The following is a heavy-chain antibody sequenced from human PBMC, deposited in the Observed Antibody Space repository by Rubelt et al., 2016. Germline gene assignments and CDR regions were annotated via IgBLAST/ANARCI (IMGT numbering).Heavy chain of an antibody. CDR3: ARQVGPSSHIDP. D-gene: IGHD1-26*01. Sequence: QVHLQESGSGLVKPSGTLSLTCGVSGGSISSADWWTWVRQSPGKGLEGNGYVFYGGSTKYNSSLKSRVTLSVDTSTNRISLKLNSVTAADTSVYYCARQVGPSSHIDPWGQGTLVTVSS. V-gene: IGHV4-4*02. CDR2: VFYGGST. CDR1: GGSISSADW. J-gene: IGHJ5*02.